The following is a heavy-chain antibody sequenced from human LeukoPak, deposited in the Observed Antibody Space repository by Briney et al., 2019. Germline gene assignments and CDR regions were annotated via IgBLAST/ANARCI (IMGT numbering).Heavy chain of an antibody. J-gene: IGHJ5*02. CDR1: GYTFTSYT. D-gene: IGHD4-23*01. CDR3: ARGRYGGNNWFDP. V-gene: IGHV1-3*01. CDR2: INAGNGNT. Sequence: GASVKVSCKASGYTFTSYTMHWVRQAPGQRLEWMGWINAGNGNTKYSQKFQGRVTITRDTSASTAYMELSSLRSEDTAVYYCARGRYGGNNWFDPWGQGTLVTVSS.